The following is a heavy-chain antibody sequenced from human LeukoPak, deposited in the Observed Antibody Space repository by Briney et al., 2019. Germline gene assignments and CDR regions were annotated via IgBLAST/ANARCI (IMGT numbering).Heavy chain of an antibody. CDR3: ARDSSERDGYNYDFDY. D-gene: IGHD5-24*01. J-gene: IGHJ4*02. CDR2: ISSSSSYI. V-gene: IGHV3-21*01. Sequence: GGSLRLSCAASGFTFSSYSMNWVRQAPGKWLEWVSSISSSSSYIYYADSVKGRFTISRDNAKNSLYLQMNSLRAEDTAVYYCARDSSERDGYNYDFDYWGQGTLVTVSS. CDR1: GFTFSSYS.